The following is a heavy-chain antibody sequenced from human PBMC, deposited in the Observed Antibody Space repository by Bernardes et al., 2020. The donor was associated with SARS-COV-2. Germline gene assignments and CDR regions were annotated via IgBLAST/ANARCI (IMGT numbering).Heavy chain of an antibody. D-gene: IGHD4-17*01. Sequence: GGSLRLSCAASGFTFRDYTMHWVRQAPGKGLEWVAVIWHDGSREYYVDSVKGRFAISRDNSNNTLYLQMNNLRVEDTALYRCATEDGEWLESWGQGTVVTISS. CDR2: IWHDGSRE. CDR3: ATEDGEWLES. CDR1: GFTFRDYT. J-gene: IGHJ5*01. V-gene: IGHV3-33*01.